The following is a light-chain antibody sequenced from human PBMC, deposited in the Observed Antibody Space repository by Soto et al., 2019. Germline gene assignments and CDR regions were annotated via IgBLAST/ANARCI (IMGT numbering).Light chain of an antibody. Sequence: DIQMTQSPSSLSASVGDRVTITCQASQDIKNYLNWYQQKPGKAPNLLIYDASNLKKGVPTRFRGSGSGTHFTFTISSLQPEDIATYYCQHYDHLPPLSFGGGTKVEIK. J-gene: IGKJ4*01. CDR3: QHYDHLPPLS. CDR2: DAS. CDR1: QDIKNY. V-gene: IGKV1-33*01.